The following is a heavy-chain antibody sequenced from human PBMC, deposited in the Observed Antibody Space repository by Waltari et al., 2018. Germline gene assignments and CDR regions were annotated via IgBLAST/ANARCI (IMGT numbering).Heavy chain of an antibody. J-gene: IGHJ5*02. Sequence: QVQLQQWGAGLLKPSETLSLTCAVYGGSFSGYSWTWLRQSPGKGLECIGEINHSGSTNYNPSLESRVTISVDTSKSQFSLNLRSVTAADTAVYYCARAPYSSSWTVRWFDPWGQGIPVTVSS. CDR3: ARAPYSSSWTVRWFDP. CDR1: GGSFSGYS. CDR2: INHSGST. D-gene: IGHD6-13*01. V-gene: IGHV4-34*01.